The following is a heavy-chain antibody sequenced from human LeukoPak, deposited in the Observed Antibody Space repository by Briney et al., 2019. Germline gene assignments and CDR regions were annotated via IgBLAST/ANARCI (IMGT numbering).Heavy chain of an antibody. J-gene: IGHJ4*02. Sequence: EWIGYIYYSGSTYYNPSLKSRVTISVDTSKNQFSLRLSSVTAADTAVYYCARVHSSSWFDYWGQGTLVTVSS. D-gene: IGHD6-13*01. CDR3: ARVHSSSWFDY. V-gene: IGHV4-30-4*01. CDR2: IYYSGST.